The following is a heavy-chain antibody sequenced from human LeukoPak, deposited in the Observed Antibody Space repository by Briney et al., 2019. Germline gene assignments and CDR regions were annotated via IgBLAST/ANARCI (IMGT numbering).Heavy chain of an antibody. D-gene: IGHD3-10*01. J-gene: IGHJ6*02. CDR2: INPNSGGT. CDR1: GYTFTGYY. V-gene: IGHV1-2*04. CDR3: ARELLWFGDKCMDV. Sequence: GASVKVSCKASGYTFTGYYMHWVRQAPGQGLERMGWINPNSGGTNYAQKFQGWVTMTRDTSISTAYMELSRLRSDDTAVYYCARELLWFGDKCMDVWGQGTTVTAS.